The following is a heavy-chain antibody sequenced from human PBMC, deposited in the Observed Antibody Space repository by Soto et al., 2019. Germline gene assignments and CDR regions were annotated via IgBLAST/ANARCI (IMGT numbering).Heavy chain of an antibody. Sequence: GGSLRLSCAASGFTFSSYAMSWVRQAPGKGLEWVSAISGSGGSTYYADSVKGRFTISRENSKNTLYLQMNSLRAEDTAVYYCAKEVEFIAVAKYNWFDPWGQGTLVTVSS. CDR2: ISGSGGST. CDR3: AKEVEFIAVAKYNWFDP. J-gene: IGHJ5*02. D-gene: IGHD6-19*01. V-gene: IGHV3-23*01. CDR1: GFTFSSYA.